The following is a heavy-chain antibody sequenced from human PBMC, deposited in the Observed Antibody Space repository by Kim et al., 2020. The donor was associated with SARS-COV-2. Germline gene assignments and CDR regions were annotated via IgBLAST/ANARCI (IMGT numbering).Heavy chain of an antibody. J-gene: IGHJ4*01. V-gene: IGHV1-3*01. Sequence: ASVKVSCKASGYTFTSYGMHWVRQAPGQRLEWMGWINAGTGNTKYSQKFEGRVTITRDTSASTAYMALSSPRSDDTAGNYCARDHRSCSSSTCYGEAIDY. D-gene: IGHD2-2*01. CDR3: ARDHRSCSSSTCYGEAIDY. CDR2: INAGTGNT. CDR1: GYTFTSYG.